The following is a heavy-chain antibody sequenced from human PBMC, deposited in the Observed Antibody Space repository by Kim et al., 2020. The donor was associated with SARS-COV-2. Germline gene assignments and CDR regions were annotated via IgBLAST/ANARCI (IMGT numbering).Heavy chain of an antibody. Sequence: SETLSLTCAVYGGSFSGYYWSWIRQPPGKGLEWIGEINHSGSTNYNPSLKSRVTISVDTSKNQFSLKLSSVTAADTAVYYCARAQGSSSWKTWGQGTLVTVSS. CDR2: INHSGST. CDR1: GGSFSGYY. D-gene: IGHD6-13*01. V-gene: IGHV4-34*01. CDR3: ARAQGSSSWKT. J-gene: IGHJ5*02.